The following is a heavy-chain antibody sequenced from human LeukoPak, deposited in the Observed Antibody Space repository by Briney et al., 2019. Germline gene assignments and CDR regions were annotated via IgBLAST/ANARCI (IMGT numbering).Heavy chain of an antibody. J-gene: IGHJ4*02. D-gene: IGHD6-19*01. V-gene: IGHV1-18*04. CDR3: AREGSSSGWFLMY. CDR1: GYTFTGYY. Sequence: ASVKVFCKASGYTFTGYYMHWVRQAPGQGLEWMGWISAYNGNTNYAQKLQGRVTMTTDTSTSTAYMELRSLRSDDTAVYYCAREGSSSGWFLMYWGQGTLVTVSS. CDR2: ISAYNGNT.